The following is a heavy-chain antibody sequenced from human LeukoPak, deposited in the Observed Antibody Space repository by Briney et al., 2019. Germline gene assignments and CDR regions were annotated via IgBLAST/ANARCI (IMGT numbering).Heavy chain of an antibody. D-gene: IGHD2-2*01. Sequence: PGGSLRLSCAASGFTFSSYAMSWVRQAPGKGLEWVSGISGSGGSTYYADSVKGRFTISRDNSKNTLYVQVNSLRAEDTAVYYCAKTLHYCTSITCYGWFDPWGQGTLVTVSS. CDR1: GFTFSSYA. J-gene: IGHJ5*02. CDR3: AKTLHYCTSITCYGWFDP. CDR2: ISGSGGST. V-gene: IGHV3-23*01.